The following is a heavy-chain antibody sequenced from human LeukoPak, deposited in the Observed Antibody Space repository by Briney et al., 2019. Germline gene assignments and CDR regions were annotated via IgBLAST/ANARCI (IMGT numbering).Heavy chain of an antibody. CDR3: AGGSGSYYNPFDY. Sequence: PSETLSLTCTASGGSISSGSYYWSWIRQPAGKGLEWIGRIYTSGSTNYNPSLKSRVTISVDTSKNQFSLKLGSVTAADTAVYYCAGGSGSYYNPFDYWGQGTLVTVSS. J-gene: IGHJ4*02. D-gene: IGHD3-10*01. CDR2: IYTSGST. V-gene: IGHV4-61*02. CDR1: GGSISSGSYY.